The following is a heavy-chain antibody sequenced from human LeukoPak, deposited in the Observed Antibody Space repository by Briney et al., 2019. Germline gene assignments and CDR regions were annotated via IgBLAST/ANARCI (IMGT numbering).Heavy chain of an antibody. Sequence: PSETLSLTCTVSGGSISSGGYYWSWIRQHPGKGLEWIGYIYYSGSTYYNPSLKSRVTISVDTSKNQFSLKLSSVTAADTAVYYCAREYLVAAGYDYWGQGTLVTVSS. D-gene: IGHD5-12*01. CDR2: IYYSGST. CDR3: AREYLVAAGYDY. J-gene: IGHJ4*02. CDR1: GGSISSGGYY. V-gene: IGHV4-30-4*08.